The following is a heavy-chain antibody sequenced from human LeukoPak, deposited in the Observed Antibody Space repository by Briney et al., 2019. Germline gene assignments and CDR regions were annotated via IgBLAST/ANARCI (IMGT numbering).Heavy chain of an antibody. J-gene: IGHJ4*02. CDR2: KWYDGSNK. D-gene: IGHD4-17*01. CDR1: GFTFSNYG. V-gene: IGHV3-33*01. CDR3: ARDSDGDYEFDY. Sequence: GGSLRLSCAASGFTFSNYGMHWVRQAPGKGLEWVAVKWYDGSNKYYADSVKGRFTISRDNSKNTLDLQMNSLRAEDTAVYYCARDSDGDYEFDYWGQGTLVTVSS.